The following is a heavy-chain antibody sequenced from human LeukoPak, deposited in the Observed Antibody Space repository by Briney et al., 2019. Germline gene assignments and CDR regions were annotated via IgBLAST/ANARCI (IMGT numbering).Heavy chain of an antibody. D-gene: IGHD3-10*01. CDR3: ARHGDYGSGSYYMGY. CDR2: IYYSGST. Sequence: PSETLSLTCAVYGGSISSYYWSWIRQPPGKGLEWIGYIYYSGSTNYNPSLKSRVTISVDTSKNQFSLKLSSVTAADTAVYYCARHGDYGSGSYYMGYWGQGTLVTVSS. V-gene: IGHV4-59*08. CDR1: GGSISSYY. J-gene: IGHJ4*02.